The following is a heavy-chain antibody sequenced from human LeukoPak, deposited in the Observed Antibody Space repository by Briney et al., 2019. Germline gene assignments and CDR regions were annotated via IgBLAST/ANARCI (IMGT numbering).Heavy chain of an antibody. Sequence: ASVKVSCKASGYTFTSYDSNWVRQATGQGLEGMGWMNPNTGNTGYAQKFRGRVSMTRKTSISTAYMELSSLRSEDTAVYYCARKFVGSRGYYFDYWGQGTLVTVPS. CDR3: ARKFVGSRGYYFDY. CDR2: MNPNTGNT. CDR1: GYTFTSYD. V-gene: IGHV1-8*01. J-gene: IGHJ4*02. D-gene: IGHD3-10*01.